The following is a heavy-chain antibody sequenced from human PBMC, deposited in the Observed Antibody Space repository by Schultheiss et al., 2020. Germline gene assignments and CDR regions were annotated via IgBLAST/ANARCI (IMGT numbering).Heavy chain of an antibody. D-gene: IGHD2/OR15-2a*01. V-gene: IGHV4-59*10. Sequence: SQTLSLTCAVYGGSFSSYYWSWIRQPAGKGLEWIGRIYTSGSTNYNPSLKSRVTISVDTSKNQFSLKLSSVTAADTAVYYCARFYDPIWGQGTMVTVSS. CDR1: GGSFSSYY. CDR3: ARFYDPI. CDR2: IYTSGST. J-gene: IGHJ3*02.